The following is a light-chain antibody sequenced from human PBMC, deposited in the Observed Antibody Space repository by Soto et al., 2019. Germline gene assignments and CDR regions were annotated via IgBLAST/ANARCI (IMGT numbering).Light chain of an antibody. Sequence: QSVLTQPDSVSGSPGESITLSCTGTSSDIGGYNYVSWYQQHPGKAPKLMIYEVSDRPSGISNRFSGSKSANTASLNISGLQAEDEADYYCSSYTSSSTVVFGGGTKVTVL. CDR2: EVS. V-gene: IGLV2-14*01. CDR3: SSYTSSSTVV. J-gene: IGLJ3*02. CDR1: SSDIGGYNY.